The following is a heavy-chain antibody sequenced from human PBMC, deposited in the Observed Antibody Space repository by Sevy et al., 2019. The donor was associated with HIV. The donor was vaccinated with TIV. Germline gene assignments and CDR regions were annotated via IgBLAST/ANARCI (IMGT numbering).Heavy chain of an antibody. V-gene: IGHV3-21*04. CDR2: ISSSGSTI. J-gene: IGHJ5*02. D-gene: IGHD3-3*01. Sequence: GGSLRLSCAASGFTFSSYSMNWVRQAPGKGLEWVSSISSSGSTIYYADSVKGRFTISRDNAKNSLYLQMNSLRAEDTAVYYCARTTFGVNNWFDPWGQGTLVTVSS. CDR1: GFTFSSYS. CDR3: ARTTFGVNNWFDP.